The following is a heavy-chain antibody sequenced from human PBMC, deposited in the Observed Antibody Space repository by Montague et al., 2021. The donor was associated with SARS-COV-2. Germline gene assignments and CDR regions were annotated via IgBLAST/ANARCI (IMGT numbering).Heavy chain of an antibody. CDR2: IYYSGRT. V-gene: IGHV4-59*01. Sequence: SETLSLTCTVSGGSISSYYWNWIRQPPGKGLEWIGYIYYSGRTNXNPXLRSRVTISVDTSKNQFSLKLSSVTAADTAVYYCARGGGSGYRYYFDYWGQGSLVTVSS. D-gene: IGHD3-22*01. CDR1: GGSISSYY. CDR3: ARGGGSGYRYYFDY. J-gene: IGHJ4*02.